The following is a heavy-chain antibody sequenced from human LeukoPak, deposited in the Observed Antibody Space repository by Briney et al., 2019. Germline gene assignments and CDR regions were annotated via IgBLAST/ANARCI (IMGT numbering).Heavy chain of an antibody. Sequence: GGSLRLSCAASGFTFSTYNMNWVRQTPGKGLEWVSSITSSSAYTFYADSVKGRFTISRDNSKNMVYLQINSLRPEDTAVYHCVKDGADSSGWYYGFDTWGQGTMVIVSS. CDR2: ITSSSAYT. CDR1: GFTFSTYN. D-gene: IGHD6-19*01. CDR3: VKDGADSSGWYYGFDT. V-gene: IGHV3-21*06. J-gene: IGHJ3*02.